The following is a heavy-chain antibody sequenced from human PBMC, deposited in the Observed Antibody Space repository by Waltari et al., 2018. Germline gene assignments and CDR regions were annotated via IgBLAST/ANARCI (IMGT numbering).Heavy chain of an antibody. CDR2: IDPSGGCT. J-gene: IGHJ4*02. V-gene: IGHV1-46*01. CDR1: GYTFTSYY. Sequence: QVQLVQSGAEVKKPGAAVKVSCKASGYTFTSYYMHWVRQAPGQGLEWMGRIDPSGGCTSNAQKYQGRVTMTRDTSTSTVYMELSSLRSEDKAVYYCAKNIRPQRGYSYGLEYYWGQGTLVTDSS. CDR3: AKNIRPQRGYSYGLEYY. D-gene: IGHD5-18*01.